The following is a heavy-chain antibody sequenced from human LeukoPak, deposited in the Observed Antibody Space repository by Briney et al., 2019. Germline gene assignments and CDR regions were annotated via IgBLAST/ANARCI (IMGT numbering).Heavy chain of an antibody. D-gene: IGHD6-13*01. CDR1: GVSISSYY. CDR2: IHYSGSP. V-gene: IGHV4-59*08. Sequence: SETLSLTCTVFGVSISSYYWTWIRQPPGKGLEWIGNIHYSGSPNYNPSLKSRVTMSLDTSKNQFSLKLSSVTAADTAVYYCARPVDSSIWYDALDIWGQGTVVTVSS. CDR3: ARPVDSSIWYDALDI. J-gene: IGHJ3*02.